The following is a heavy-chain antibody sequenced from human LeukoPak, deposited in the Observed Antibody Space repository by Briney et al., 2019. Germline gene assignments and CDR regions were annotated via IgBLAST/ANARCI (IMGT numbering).Heavy chain of an antibody. D-gene: IGHD3-22*01. J-gene: IGHJ4*02. V-gene: IGHV4-34*01. CDR2: INHSGST. CDR1: GGSFSGYY. CDR3: AGRSTMIAPIDY. Sequence: PSETLSLTCAVYGGSFSGYYWSWIRQPPGKGLEWIGEINHSGSTNYNPSLKSRVTISVDTSKNQFSLKLSSVTAADTAVYYCAGRSTMIAPIDYWGQGTLVTVSS.